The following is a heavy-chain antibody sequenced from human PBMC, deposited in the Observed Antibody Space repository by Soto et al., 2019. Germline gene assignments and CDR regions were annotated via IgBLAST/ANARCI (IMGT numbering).Heavy chain of an antibody. D-gene: IGHD5-18*01. J-gene: IGHJ4*02. CDR3: ARKAMGAPVDQ. CDR1: GFTFITYG. V-gene: IGHV1-18*01. Sequence: QVQLVQSGAEVKKPGASVKVSCKASGFTFITYGFTWVRQAPGQGLEWMGWISAYNGDTHYAQKVQGRVTMTTDTSTSTAYMELRSLTSDDTAVYYCARKAMGAPVDQWGQGTLVFVSS. CDR2: ISAYNGDT.